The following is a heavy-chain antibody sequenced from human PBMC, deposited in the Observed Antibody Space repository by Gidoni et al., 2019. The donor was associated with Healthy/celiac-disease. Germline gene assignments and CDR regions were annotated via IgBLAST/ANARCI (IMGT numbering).Heavy chain of an antibody. V-gene: IGHV3-23*01. D-gene: IGHD3-3*01. Sequence: EVQLLESGGGLVQPGGSLRLSCAASGFTFSSYAMSWVRQAPGKGLEWVSAISGSGGSTYYADSVKGRFTISRDNSKNTLYLQMNSLRAEDTAVYYCAKDGSSDFWSGYSPDYWGQGTLVTVSS. CDR2: ISGSGGST. J-gene: IGHJ4*02. CDR1: GFTFSSYA. CDR3: AKDGSSDFWSGYSPDY.